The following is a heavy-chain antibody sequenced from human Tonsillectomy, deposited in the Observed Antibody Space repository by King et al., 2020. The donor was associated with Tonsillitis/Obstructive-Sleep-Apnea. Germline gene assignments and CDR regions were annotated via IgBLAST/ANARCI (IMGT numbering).Heavy chain of an antibody. CDR1: GGTFSNYN. CDR2: IIPIFGTT. J-gene: IGHJ4*02. Sequence: QLVQSGAEVKKPGSSVRVSCRASGGTFSNYNINWVRQAPGQGLQWMGGIIPIFGTTDYAQKFQGRVTITADESTSTAYMDLSSLRAEDTVVYYCATSPANIVVVLTTLHFDYWGQGTLVTVSS. D-gene: IGHD2/OR15-2a*01. CDR3: ATSPANIVVVLTTLHFDY. V-gene: IGHV1-69*12.